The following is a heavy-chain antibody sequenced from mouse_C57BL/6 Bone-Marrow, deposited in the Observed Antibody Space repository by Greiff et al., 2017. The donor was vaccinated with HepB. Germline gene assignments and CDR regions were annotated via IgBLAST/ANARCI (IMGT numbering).Heavy chain of an antibody. J-gene: IGHJ1*03. CDR2: IDPENGDT. Sequence: VQLQQSGAELVRPGASVKLSCTASGFNIKDDYMHWVKQRPEQGLEWIGWIDPENGDTEYASKFQSKATITADTSSNTAYLQLSSLTSEDTAVYYGTTYYYGHWYFDVWGTGTTVTVSS. CDR3: TTYYYGHWYFDV. D-gene: IGHD1-2*01. CDR1: GFNIKDDY. V-gene: IGHV14-4*01.